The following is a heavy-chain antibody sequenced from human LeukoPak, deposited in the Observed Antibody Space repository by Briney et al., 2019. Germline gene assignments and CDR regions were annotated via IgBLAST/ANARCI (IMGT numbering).Heavy chain of an antibody. Sequence: ASVKVSCKASGYTFTSYGISWVRQAPGQGLEWMGWISAYNGNTNYAQKLQGRVTMATDTSTSTAYMELRSLRSDDTAVYYCARDNTDHDFWSGYWKNNWFDPWGQGTLVTVSS. CDR1: GYTFTSYG. V-gene: IGHV1-18*01. D-gene: IGHD3-3*01. CDR3: ARDNTDHDFWSGYWKNNWFDP. J-gene: IGHJ5*02. CDR2: ISAYNGNT.